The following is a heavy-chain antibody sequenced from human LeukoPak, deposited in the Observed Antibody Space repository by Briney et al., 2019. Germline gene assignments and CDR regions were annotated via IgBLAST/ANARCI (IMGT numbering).Heavy chain of an antibody. J-gene: IGHJ5*02. D-gene: IGHD2-15*01. CDR2: IIPIFGIA. CDR3: ARVEGYCSGGSCYLDP. CDR1: GGTFISYA. Sequence: SVKVSCKASGGTFISYAISWVRQAPGQGLEWMGRIIPIFGIANYAQKFQGRVTITADKSTSTAYMELSSLRSEDTAVYYCARVEGYCSGGSCYLDPWGQGTLVTVSS. V-gene: IGHV1-69*10.